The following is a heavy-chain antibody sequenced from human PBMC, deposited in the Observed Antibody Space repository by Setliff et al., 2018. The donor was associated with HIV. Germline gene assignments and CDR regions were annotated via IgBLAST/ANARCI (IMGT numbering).Heavy chain of an antibody. CDR2: IYYSGSA. D-gene: IGHD2-21*02. CDR3: ARGGAFCGRDSCYYLDY. J-gene: IGHJ4*02. CDR1: GDSIDRSNFF. V-gene: IGHV4-31*01. Sequence: SETLSLTCTVSGDSIDRSNFFWTWIRQHPGKGLEWIGYIYYSGSATYNPSLKSQASISVDTSRNEFSLTLSSVTAADTAVYFCARGGAFCGRDSCYYLDYWGQGNPVTVSS.